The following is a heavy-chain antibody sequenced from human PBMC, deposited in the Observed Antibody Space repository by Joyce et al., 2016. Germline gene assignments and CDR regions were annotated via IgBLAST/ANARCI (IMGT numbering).Heavy chain of an antibody. Sequence: EMQLEDSGGTLVHPGGSLRLSCKVSQTRSNSYVMAWVRQGPGKGLEWVSGRGASGSVRYYADSVKGRFAISRDNSKNMMYLQMSSLRTEDTAIYYCAKARTVVVAYTLRDGFDVWGQGTMVTVSS. CDR3: AKARTVVVAYTLRDGFDV. D-gene: IGHD2-15*01. J-gene: IGHJ3*01. CDR2: RGASGSVR. V-gene: IGHV3-23*04. CDR1: QTRSNSYV.